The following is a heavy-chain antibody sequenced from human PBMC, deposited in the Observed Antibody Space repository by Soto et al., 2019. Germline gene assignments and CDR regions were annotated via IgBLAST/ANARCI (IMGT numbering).Heavy chain of an antibody. CDR1: GFTFSSYA. J-gene: IGHJ4*02. CDR3: ARDRVPYGSYYWSLGDY. D-gene: IGHD1-26*01. Sequence: GGSLRLSCAASGFTFSSYAMSWVRQAPGKGLVWVSAFSGSGGSTFYADSVKGRFTISRDNSKNTLYLQMNSLRAEDTVVYYCARDRVPYGSYYWSLGDYWGQGTLVTVSS. CDR2: FSGSGGST. V-gene: IGHV3-23*01.